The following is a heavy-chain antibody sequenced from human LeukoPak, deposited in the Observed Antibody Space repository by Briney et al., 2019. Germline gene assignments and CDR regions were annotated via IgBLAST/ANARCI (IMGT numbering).Heavy chain of an antibody. V-gene: IGHV3-7*01. D-gene: IGHD3-16*01. CDR1: RFIFSNYW. Sequence: GGSLRLPCAASRFIFSNYWMTWVRQAPGKGLEWLANIKQDGNEKYYAASVKGRFTISRDNAKNSVYLQMNSLRAEDTAVYYCLGGVATEYWGRGTLVTVSS. CDR2: IKQDGNEK. J-gene: IGHJ4*02. CDR3: LGGVATEY.